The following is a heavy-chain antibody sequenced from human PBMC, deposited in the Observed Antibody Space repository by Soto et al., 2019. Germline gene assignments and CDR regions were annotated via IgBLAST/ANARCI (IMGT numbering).Heavy chain of an antibody. CDR2: IYNSGSS. V-gene: IGHV4-31*03. CDR3: ARGTMLRGPGYYYAIDV. J-gene: IGHJ6*02. D-gene: IGHD3-10*01. Sequence: SETLSLTCTVSGDSISRNGFFWTWIRQHPGKGLEWIGYIYNSGSSYYNPSLKSRVIISVDTSKNHFSLNLTAVTAADTAVYYGARGTMLRGPGYYYAIDVWCQGTTVTVSS. CDR1: GDSISRNGFF.